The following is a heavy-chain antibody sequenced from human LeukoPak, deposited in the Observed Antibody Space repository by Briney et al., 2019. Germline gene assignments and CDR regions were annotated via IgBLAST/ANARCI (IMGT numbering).Heavy chain of an antibody. J-gene: IGHJ4*02. V-gene: IGHV3-7*01. D-gene: IGHD1-26*01. CDR3: ARDKPRGSYYGSIFDS. Sequence: GGSLRLSCEASGFTFSSYWMSWVRQAPGKGLEWVANIRDDGGEIYYVDSVKGRFTISRDSAKSSLFLQMNSLRAEDAAVYYCARDKPRGSYYGSIFDSWGQGTLVTVSS. CDR1: GFTFSSYW. CDR2: IRDDGGEI.